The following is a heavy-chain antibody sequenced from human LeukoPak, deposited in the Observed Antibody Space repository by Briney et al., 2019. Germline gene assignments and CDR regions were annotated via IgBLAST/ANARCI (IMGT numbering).Heavy chain of an antibody. Sequence: SETLSLTCAVYGGSFSGYYWSWIRQPPGKGLEWIGEINHSGSTNYNPSLKSRVTISVDTSKNQFSLKLSSVTAADTAVYYCARQIVVVPAAIRWFDPWGQGTLVTVSS. V-gene: IGHV4-34*01. D-gene: IGHD2-2*01. CDR1: GGSFSGYY. CDR2: INHSGST. CDR3: ARQIVVVPAAIRWFDP. J-gene: IGHJ5*02.